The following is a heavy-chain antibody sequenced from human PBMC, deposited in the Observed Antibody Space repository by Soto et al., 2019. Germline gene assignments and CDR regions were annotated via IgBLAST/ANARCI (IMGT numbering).Heavy chain of an antibody. Sequence: GGSLRLSCAASGFTFNIYGMHWVRQAPDKGLEWVALISYDGSNQYYADSVKGRFTISRDNSKNTLYLQMNSLRAEDTAVYYCAKDLPDIVVVPAASDAFDIWGQGTMVTVSS. J-gene: IGHJ3*02. CDR2: ISYDGSNQ. CDR3: AKDLPDIVVVPAASDAFDI. D-gene: IGHD2-2*01. CDR1: GFTFNIYG. V-gene: IGHV3-30*18.